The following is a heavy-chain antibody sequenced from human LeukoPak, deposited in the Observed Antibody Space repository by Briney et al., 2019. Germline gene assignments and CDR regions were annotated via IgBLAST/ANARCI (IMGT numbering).Heavy chain of an antibody. V-gene: IGHV3-23*01. CDR3: ARDYADYVGYFFFDY. CDR1: GFTFNNYA. CDR2: ISGGGETT. Sequence: GGSLRLSCAASGFTFNNYAMNWIRQAPGKGLEWVSSISGGGETTYYADSAKGRFTISRDNSQNTLYLQMNSLRAEDTAVYYCARDYADYVGYFFFDYWGQGTLATVSS. J-gene: IGHJ4*02. D-gene: IGHD4-17*01.